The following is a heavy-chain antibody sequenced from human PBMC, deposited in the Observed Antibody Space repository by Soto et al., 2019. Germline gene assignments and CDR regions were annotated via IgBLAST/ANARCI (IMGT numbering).Heavy chain of an antibody. CDR1: GFPLSSYG. D-gene: IGHD1-26*01. CDR2: IWYDGSNK. J-gene: IGHJ3*02. CDR3: ARAQYTGSYFDACDI. Sequence: GGSLRLSCAASGFPLSSYGMHWVRQAPGKGLDWVAVIWYDGSNKYYADPVKGRFTISRDNSKNTLYLQMSSLRVEDTAVYYCARAQYTGSYFDACDIWGQGTMVTVSS. V-gene: IGHV3-33*03.